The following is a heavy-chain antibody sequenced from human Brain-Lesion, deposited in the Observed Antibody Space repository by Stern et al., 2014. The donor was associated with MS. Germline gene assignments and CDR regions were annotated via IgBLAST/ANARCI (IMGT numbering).Heavy chain of an antibody. CDR3: ARYQRGITIFGVVTDYYYLGMDV. Sequence: QMQLVQSGAEVKKPGASVKVSCKTSGYIFTGYYIHWVRQAPGQGLEWMAWINPNTGGTKYAQKFQGRVTMSRDTSISTAYVELSSLTSDDTAVYYCARYQRGITIFGVVTDYYYLGMDVWGQGTTVTVSS. V-gene: IGHV1-2*02. CDR1: GYIFTGYY. D-gene: IGHD3-3*01. J-gene: IGHJ6*02. CDR2: INPNTGGT.